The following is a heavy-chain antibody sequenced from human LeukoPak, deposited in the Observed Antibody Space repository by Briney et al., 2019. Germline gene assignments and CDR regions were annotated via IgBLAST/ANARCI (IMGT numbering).Heavy chain of an antibody. V-gene: IGHV3-23*01. J-gene: IGHJ6*03. Sequence: GGSLRLSCAASGFTFSSDAMSWVRQAPGKGLEWVSAISGSGGSTYYADSVKGRFTISRDNSKNTLYLQMNSLRAEDTAVYYCASIPSTISNMDVWGKGTTVTISS. D-gene: IGHD3-9*01. CDR1: GFTFSSDA. CDR2: ISGSGGST. CDR3: ASIPSTISNMDV.